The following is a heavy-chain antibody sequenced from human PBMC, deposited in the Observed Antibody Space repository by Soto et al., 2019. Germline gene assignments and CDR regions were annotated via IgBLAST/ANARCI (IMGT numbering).Heavy chain of an antibody. Sequence: EVQLLESGGGLVQPGGSLRLSCAASGFTFSSYVMTWVRQAPGKGLEWVAAIGGGGRSTYYADSVKGRFTISRDNSKNTLYLQMNSLRAEDTAVYYCAKVRPSLDYWGQGTLVTVSS. CDR3: AKVRPSLDY. V-gene: IGHV3-23*01. CDR2: IGGGGRST. CDR1: GFTFSSYV. J-gene: IGHJ4*02.